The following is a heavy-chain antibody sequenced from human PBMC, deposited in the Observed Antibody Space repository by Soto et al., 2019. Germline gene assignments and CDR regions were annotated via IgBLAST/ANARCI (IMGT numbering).Heavy chain of an antibody. V-gene: IGHV6-1*01. CDR3: AIQPYDFWSGYYTTFDY. CDR1: GDSVSSNSAA. CDR2: TYYRSKWYN. Sequence: PSQTLSLTCAISGDSVSSNSAAWNWIRQSPSRGLEWLGRTYYRSKWYNDYVVSVKSRITINPDTSKNQFSLQLNSVTPEDTAVYYCAIQPYDFWSGYYTTFDYWGQGTQVTVSS. D-gene: IGHD3-3*01. J-gene: IGHJ4*02.